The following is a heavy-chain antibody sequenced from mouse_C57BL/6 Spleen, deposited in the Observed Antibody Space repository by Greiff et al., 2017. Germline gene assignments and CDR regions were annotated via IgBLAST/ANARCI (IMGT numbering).Heavy chain of an antibody. CDR3: ARPPGDYYGSSFFDY. CDR1: GFTFSSYG. D-gene: IGHD1-1*01. CDR2: ISSGGSYT. J-gene: IGHJ2*01. Sequence: EVKLVESGGDLVKPGGSLKLSCAASGFTFSSYGMSWVRQTPDKRLEWVATISSGGSYTYYPDSVKGRFTISRDNAKNTLYLQMSSLKSEDTAMYYCARPPGDYYGSSFFDYWGQGTTLTVSS. V-gene: IGHV5-6*01.